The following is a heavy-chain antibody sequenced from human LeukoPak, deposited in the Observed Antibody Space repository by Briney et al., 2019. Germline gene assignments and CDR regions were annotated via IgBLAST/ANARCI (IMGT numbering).Heavy chain of an antibody. Sequence: ASVKVSCKASGGTFSSYAINWVRQATGQGLEWMGWMNPNSGNTGYAQKFQGRVTMTRNTSISTAYMELSSLRSEDTAVYYCARGRAITMVRGVILLQEYYYYMDVWGKGTTVTISS. V-gene: IGHV1-8*02. D-gene: IGHD3-10*01. CDR1: GGTFSSYA. J-gene: IGHJ6*03. CDR3: ARGRAITMVRGVILLQEYYYYMDV. CDR2: MNPNSGNT.